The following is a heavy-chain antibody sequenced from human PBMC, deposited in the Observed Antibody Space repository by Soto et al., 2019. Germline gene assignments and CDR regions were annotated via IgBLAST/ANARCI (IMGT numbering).Heavy chain of an antibody. CDR1: GFTFSSYG. CDR2: ISYDGSNK. CDR3: AKDQRAWIQLWSGYMDV. J-gene: IGHJ6*03. Sequence: PGGSLRLSCAASGFTFSSYGMHWVRQAPGKGLEWVAVISYDGSNKYYADSVKGRFTISRDNSKNTLYLQMNSLRAEDTAVYYCAKDQRAWIQLWSGYMDVWGKGTTVTVS. D-gene: IGHD5-18*01. V-gene: IGHV3-30*18.